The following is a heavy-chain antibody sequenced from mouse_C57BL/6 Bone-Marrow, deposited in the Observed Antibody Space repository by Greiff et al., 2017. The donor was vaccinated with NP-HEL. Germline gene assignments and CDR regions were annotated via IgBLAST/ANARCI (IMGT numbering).Heavy chain of an antibody. J-gene: IGHJ2*01. CDR3: AREGGFDY. V-gene: IGHV5-4*01. CDR1: GFTFSSYA. CDR2: ISDGGSYT. Sequence: EVKLEESGGGLVKPGGSLKLSCAASGFTFSSYAMSWVRQTPEKRLEWVATISDGGSYTYYPDNVKGRFTISRDNAKNNLYLQMSHLKSEVTAMYYCAREGGFDYWGQGTTLTVSS.